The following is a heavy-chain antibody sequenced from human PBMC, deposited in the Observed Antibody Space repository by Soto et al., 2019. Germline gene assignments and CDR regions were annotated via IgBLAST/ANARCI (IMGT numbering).Heavy chain of an antibody. V-gene: IGHV4-61*01. CDR1: GGSVSSGSYY. Sequence: SETLSLTCTVSGGSVSSGSYYWSWIRQPPGKGLEWIGYIYYSGSTNYNPSLKSRVTISVDTSKNQFSLKLSSLRSEDTAVYYCARSDYGDVGYYYYGMDVWGQGTTVTVSS. CDR3: ARSDYGDVGYYYYGMDV. J-gene: IGHJ6*02. D-gene: IGHD4-17*01. CDR2: IYYSGST.